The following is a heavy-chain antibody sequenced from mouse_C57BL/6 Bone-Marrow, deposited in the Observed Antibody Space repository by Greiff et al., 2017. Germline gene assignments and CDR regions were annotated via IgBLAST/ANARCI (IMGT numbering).Heavy chain of an antibody. CDR2: ISDGGSYT. D-gene: IGHD2-3*01. J-gene: IGHJ4*01. CDR3: ARGWTMDY. Sequence: VQLQQSGGGLVKPGGSLKLSCAASGFTFSSYAMSWVRQTPDKRLEWVATISDGGSYTYYPDNVKGRFTIYRDSAKNNLYLQMSHLQSADTAMYYCARGWTMDYWGQGTSVTVSS. CDR1: GFTFSSYA. V-gene: IGHV5-4*01.